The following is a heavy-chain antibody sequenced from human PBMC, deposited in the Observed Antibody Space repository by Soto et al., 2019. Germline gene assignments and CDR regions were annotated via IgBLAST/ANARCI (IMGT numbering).Heavy chain of an antibody. D-gene: IGHD4-4*01. CDR3: GTAYDHSHH. CDR1: GFTLSNYC. V-gene: IGHV3-7*01. CDR2: IKQDGTEN. J-gene: IGHJ1*01. Sequence: EVQLVESGGGLVQPGGSLRLSCAASGFTLSNYCMSWVRQAPGKGLEWVANIKQDGTENYSVDSVKGRFTISRDNAQNSLYLQMNILRDEDTAVYHGGTAYDHSHHWGQGTLVNLSS.